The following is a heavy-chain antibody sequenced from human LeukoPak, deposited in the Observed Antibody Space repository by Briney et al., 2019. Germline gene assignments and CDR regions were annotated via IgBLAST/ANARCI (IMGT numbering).Heavy chain of an antibody. J-gene: IGHJ3*02. CDR3: ARRIGNAFDI. CDR1: GGSISSYY. V-gene: IGHV4-59*04. Sequence: SETLSLTCTVSGGSISSYYWSWIRQPPGKGLEWIGYIYYSGSTYYNPSLKSRVTISVDTSKNQFSLKLSSVTAADTAVYYCARRIGNAFDIWGQGTMVTVSS. CDR2: IYYSGST. D-gene: IGHD1-26*01.